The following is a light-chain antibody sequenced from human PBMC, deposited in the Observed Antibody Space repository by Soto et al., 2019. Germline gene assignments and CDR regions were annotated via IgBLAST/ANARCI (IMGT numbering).Light chain of an antibody. J-gene: IGKJ1*01. CDR2: GAS. Sequence: EIVMTQSPAPLYVSPGERATLSCRASQSVSSNLAWYQQKPGQAPRLIIYGASTRATGIPARFSGSGSGTEFTLTISSLQSEDFAVYYGQQYNNWPGRTFGQGTKVEIK. V-gene: IGKV3-15*01. CDR3: QQYNNWPGRT. CDR1: QSVSSN.